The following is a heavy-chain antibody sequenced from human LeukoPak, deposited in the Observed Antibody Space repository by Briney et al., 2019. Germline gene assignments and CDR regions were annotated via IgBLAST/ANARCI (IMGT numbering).Heavy chain of an antibody. CDR3: ARDNPELNWFDH. D-gene: IGHD1-1*01. CDR2: ISSSSSYI. V-gene: IGHV3-21*01. CDR1: GFTISSYS. J-gene: IGHJ5*02. Sequence: GGSLRLSGAASGFTISSYSMTWVRPAPGKGLEWVSSISSSSSYIYYADSVKGGFTISRDNAKNSLYLQMNSLRAEDTAVYYCARDNPELNWFDHWGQGTLVTVSS.